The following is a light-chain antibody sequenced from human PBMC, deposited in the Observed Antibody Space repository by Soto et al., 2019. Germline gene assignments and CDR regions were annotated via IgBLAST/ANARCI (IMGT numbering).Light chain of an antibody. J-gene: IGKJ1*01. V-gene: IGKV3-11*01. CDR3: QQHSHWPPWT. CDR1: ENVRTF. CDR2: GAS. Sequence: EVVLTQSPATLSLSPGERATLSCRASENVRTFVDWYQQKPGQAPRLLFYGASNRATGIPARFSGSGSGTDFTLTISNLEPEDFAVYYCQQHSHWPPWTFGQGTKVDIK.